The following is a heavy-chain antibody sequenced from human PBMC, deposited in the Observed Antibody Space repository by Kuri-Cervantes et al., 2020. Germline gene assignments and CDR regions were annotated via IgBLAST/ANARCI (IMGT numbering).Heavy chain of an antibody. CDR1: GFSLSTSGMC. J-gene: IGHJ4*02. V-gene: IGHV2-70*20. CDR2: IDWDDDK. Sequence: SGPTLVNPTQTLTLTCTFSGFSLSTSGMCVSWVRQPPGKALEWLALIDWDDDKYYTTSTKTRLTISKDTSKNQVVLTMTNMDPVDTATYYCARIITGYSSGWFTFDYWGQGTLVTVSS. D-gene: IGHD6-19*01. CDR3: ARIITGYSSGWFTFDY.